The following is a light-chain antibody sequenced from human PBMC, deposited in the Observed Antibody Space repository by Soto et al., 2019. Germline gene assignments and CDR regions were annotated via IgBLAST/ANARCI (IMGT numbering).Light chain of an antibody. CDR2: YDS. V-gene: IGLV3-21*04. Sequence: SYELTQPPSVSVDPGKTARITCGGNNIGSKSVHWYQQKPGQAPVLVINYDSDRPSGIPERFSGSNSGGTAILTISRVEAGDEDDYYCQVWDNSSDHPVFGGGTKVTVL. CDR3: QVWDNSSDHPV. J-gene: IGLJ3*02. CDR1: NIGSKS.